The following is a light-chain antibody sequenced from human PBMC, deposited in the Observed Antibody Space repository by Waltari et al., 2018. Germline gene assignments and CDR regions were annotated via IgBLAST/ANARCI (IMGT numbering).Light chain of an antibody. Sequence: QSALTQPASVSGSPGQSFTVPCTGTTHDVGSYKLVSWYQQYPGKAARLVIYDVTSRPSGVSNRFSGSKSGNTASLTISGLQTEEEAHYCCCSCAGSSAFEVIVVEGTKLTVL. V-gene: IGLV2-23*02. CDR3: CSCAGSSAFEVI. CDR1: THDVGSYKL. CDR2: DVT. J-gene: IGLJ2*01.